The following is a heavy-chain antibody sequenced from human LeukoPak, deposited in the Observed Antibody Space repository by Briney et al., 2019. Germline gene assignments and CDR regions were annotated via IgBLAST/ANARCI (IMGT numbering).Heavy chain of an antibody. CDR3: ARVEGYSGYDLSKFDY. D-gene: IGHD5-12*01. Sequence: SETLSLTCTVSGDSISSYYWSWIRQPAGKGLEWIGSIYYSGSTYYNPSLKSRVTISVDTSKNQFSLKLSSVTAADTAVYYCARVEGYSGYDLSKFDYWGQGTLVTVSS. CDR1: GDSISSYY. J-gene: IGHJ4*02. V-gene: IGHV4-4*07. CDR2: IYYSGST.